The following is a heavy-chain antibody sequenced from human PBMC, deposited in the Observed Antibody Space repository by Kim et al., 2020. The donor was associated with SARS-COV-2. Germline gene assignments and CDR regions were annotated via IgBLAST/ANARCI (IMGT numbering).Heavy chain of an antibody. V-gene: IGHV3-30*18. CDR2: ISYDGSSK. CDR1: GFTFSSYG. Sequence: GSLRLSCAASGFTFSSYGMHWVRQAPGKGLEWVSVISYDGSSKYYSDSVKGRFTVSRDNSKNTLYLQMNSLRAEDTAVYYCAKDNSGWYGEFDYWGQGTLVTVSS. D-gene: IGHD6-19*01. J-gene: IGHJ4*02. CDR3: AKDNSGWYGEFDY.